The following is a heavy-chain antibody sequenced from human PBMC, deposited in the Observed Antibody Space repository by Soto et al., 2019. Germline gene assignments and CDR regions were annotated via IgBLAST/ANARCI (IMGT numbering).Heavy chain of an antibody. CDR1: GFTFSSYA. CDR2: ISGSGGST. J-gene: IGHJ3*02. V-gene: IGHV3-23*01. CDR3: AKDHEGDELLEWLLFFAFDI. Sequence: GGSLRLSCAASGFTFSSYAMSWVRQAPGKGLEWVSAISGSGGSTYYADSVKGRFTISRDNSKNTLYLQMNSLRAEDTAVYYCAKDHEGDELLEWLLFFAFDIWGQGTMVTVSS. D-gene: IGHD3-3*01.